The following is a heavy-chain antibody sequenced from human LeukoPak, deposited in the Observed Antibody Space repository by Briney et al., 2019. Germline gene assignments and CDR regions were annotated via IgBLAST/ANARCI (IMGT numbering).Heavy chain of an antibody. CDR2: ISSSSSYI. CDR3: ARDQLPAAMSPYDAFDI. V-gene: IGHV3-21*01. J-gene: IGHJ3*02. Sequence: PGGSLRLSCAASGFTFSSYSMNWVRQAPGKGLEWVSSISSSSSYIYYADSVKGRFTISRDNAKNSLYLQMNSLRAEDTAVYYCARDQLPAAMSPYDAFDIWGQGTMVTVSS. CDR1: GFTFSSYS. D-gene: IGHD2-2*01.